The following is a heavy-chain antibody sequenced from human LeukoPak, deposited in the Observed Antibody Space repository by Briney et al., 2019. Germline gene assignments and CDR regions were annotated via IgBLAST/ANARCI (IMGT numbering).Heavy chain of an antibody. CDR3: ARDRRCGFGGGSCYIDY. CDR1: GFTFRTYA. J-gene: IGHJ4*02. CDR2: ISDSGDGT. Sequence: GGSLRLSCAASGFTFRTYAMSWVRQAPGKGLEWVSGISDSGDGTYYAESVKGRFTISRDNSKNTVFLQMNSLRADDTAVYYCARDRRCGFGGGSCYIDYWGQGTLVTVSS. V-gene: IGHV3-23*01. D-gene: IGHD2-15*01.